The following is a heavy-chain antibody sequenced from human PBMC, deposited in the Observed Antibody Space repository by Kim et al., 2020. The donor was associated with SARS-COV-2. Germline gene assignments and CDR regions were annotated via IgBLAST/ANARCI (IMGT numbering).Heavy chain of an antibody. J-gene: IGHJ6*02. Sequence: GGSLRLSCAASGFMFGSYGMKWVRQAPGKGLEWLSYISSSGSTIYYADSVKGRFTVSRDNAKNSVFLQMNSLRDEDTATYYCARGAPDYGDYVEHYYYAMDVWGQGTTVAVSS. V-gene: IGHV3-48*02. CDR1: GFMFGSYG. CDR3: ARGAPDYGDYVEHYYYAMDV. D-gene: IGHD4-17*01. CDR2: ISSSGSTI.